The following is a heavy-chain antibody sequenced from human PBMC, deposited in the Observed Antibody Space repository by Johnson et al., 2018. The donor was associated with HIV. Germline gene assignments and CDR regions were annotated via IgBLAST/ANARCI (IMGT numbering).Heavy chain of an antibody. V-gene: IGHV3-30-3*01. Sequence: QVQLVESGGGVVQPGRSQRLSCAASGFPFRDSAMHWVRQAPGKGMEWVAVILFDGVSIHYAESVKGLFTISRDNSKTTLYLKMNSLRDEDTAVYYCAKEQWPLSPDAFDIWGQGTMVTVSS. CDR1: GFPFRDSA. J-gene: IGHJ3*02. D-gene: IGHD6-19*01. CDR2: ILFDGVSI. CDR3: AKEQWPLSPDAFDI.